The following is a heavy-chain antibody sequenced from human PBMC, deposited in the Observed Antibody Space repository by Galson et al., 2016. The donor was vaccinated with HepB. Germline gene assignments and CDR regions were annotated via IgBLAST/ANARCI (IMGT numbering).Heavy chain of an antibody. CDR1: RASVTSGGYY. CDR2: NYNGGTS. V-gene: IGHV4-31*11. J-gene: IGHJ4*02. Sequence: TLSLTCAVSRASVTSGGYYWTWFRQHPVKGLEWIGYNYNGGTSYYAPSLRSRVPISVDTSKNEFSLSLNSVTAADTGVYYCATKAGYTTGWGFWGQGTLVTGSS. CDR3: ATKAGYTTGWGF. D-gene: IGHD6-19*01.